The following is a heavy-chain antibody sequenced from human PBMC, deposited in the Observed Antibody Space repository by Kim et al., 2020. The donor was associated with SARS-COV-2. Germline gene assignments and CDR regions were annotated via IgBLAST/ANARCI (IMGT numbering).Heavy chain of an antibody. V-gene: IGHV4-4*02. Sequence: SETLSLTCAVSGGSISSSNWWSWVRQPPGKGLEWIGEIYHSGSTNYNPSLKSRVTISVDKSKNQFSLKLSSVTAADTAVYYCATLVPAAMAVGVGRHHLDSSGYVYWGQGTLVTVSS. D-gene: IGHD2-2*01. J-gene: IGHJ4*02. CDR2: IYHSGST. CDR3: ATLVPAAMAVGVGRHHLDSSGYVY. CDR1: GGSISSSNW.